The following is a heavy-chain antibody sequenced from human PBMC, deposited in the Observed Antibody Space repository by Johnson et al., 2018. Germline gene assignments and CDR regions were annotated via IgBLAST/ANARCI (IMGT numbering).Heavy chain of an antibody. CDR1: GFTFSTFA. V-gene: IGHV3-23*04. Sequence: VQLVESGGGLVQPGGSLRLSCAASGFTFSTFAMAWVRHAPGKGLQWVAGVSDSGVKTDYAESVKGRFTISRDNSNDTLYLQMESLRAEDTARYYCAKDMRTKRGGHFDSWGQGTLVTVSS. CDR3: AKDMRTKRGGHFDS. CDR2: VSDSGVKT. J-gene: IGHJ4*02. D-gene: IGHD2-15*01.